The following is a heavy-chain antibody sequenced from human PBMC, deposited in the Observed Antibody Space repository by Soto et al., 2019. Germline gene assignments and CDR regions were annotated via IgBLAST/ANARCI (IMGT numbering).Heavy chain of an antibody. Sequence: GGSLRLSCAASGFTFSSYWMSWVRQAPGKGLEWVANIKQDGSEKYYVDSVKGRFTISRDNAKNSLYLQMNSLRAEDTAVYYCARARSSSPVQSADYYYGMDVWGQGTTVTVSS. D-gene: IGHD6-13*01. V-gene: IGHV3-7*05. CDR3: ARARSSSPVQSADYYYGMDV. CDR1: GFTFSSYW. CDR2: IKQDGSEK. J-gene: IGHJ6*02.